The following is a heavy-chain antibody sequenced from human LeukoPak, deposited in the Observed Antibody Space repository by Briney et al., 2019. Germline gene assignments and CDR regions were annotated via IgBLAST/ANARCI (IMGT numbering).Heavy chain of an antibody. J-gene: IGHJ4*02. V-gene: IGHV3-11*06. CDR1: GFTFSDYY. CDR3: ARDRCSGGSCPIDY. D-gene: IGHD2-15*01. CDR2: ISSSSSYT. Sequence: PGGSLRLSCAASGFTFSDYYMSWIRQAPGRGLEWVSYISSSSSYTDYADSVKGRFTISRDNAKNSLFLQMNSLRPEDTAVYYCARDRCSGGSCPIDYWGQGTLVTVSS.